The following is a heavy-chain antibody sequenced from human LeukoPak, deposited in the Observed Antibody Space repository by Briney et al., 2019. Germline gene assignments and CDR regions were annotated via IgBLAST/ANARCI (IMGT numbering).Heavy chain of an antibody. V-gene: IGHV4-39*01. Sequence: SETLSLTCTVSGGSISSSSYYWGWIRQPPGKGLEWIGSIYYSGSTYYNPSLKSRVTISVDTSKNQFSLKLSSVTAADTAVYYCARHSEDLPYYYDSSGHYIDYWGQGTLVTVSS. D-gene: IGHD3-22*01. CDR1: GGSISSSSYY. CDR2: IYYSGST. CDR3: ARHSEDLPYYYDSSGHYIDY. J-gene: IGHJ4*02.